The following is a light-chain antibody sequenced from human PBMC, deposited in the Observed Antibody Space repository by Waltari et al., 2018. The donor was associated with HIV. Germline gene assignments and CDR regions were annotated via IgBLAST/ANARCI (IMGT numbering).Light chain of an antibody. J-gene: IGLJ3*02. CDR3: AAWDDSLNGWV. CDR2: TNN. V-gene: IGLV1-44*01. CDR1: SSNIGSNT. Sequence: SGTPGQRVTISCSGSSSNIGSNTVNWYHQLPGTAPKLLIYTNNQRPSGVPDRFSGSKSGTSASLAISGLQSEDEADYYCAAWDDSLNGWVFGGGTKLTVL.